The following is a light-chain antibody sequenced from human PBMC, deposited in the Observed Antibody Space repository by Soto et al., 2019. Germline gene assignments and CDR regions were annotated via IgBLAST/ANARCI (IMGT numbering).Light chain of an antibody. J-gene: IGLJ7*01. V-gene: IGLV2-8*01. CDR2: EVS. CDR3: SSYAGSNNLI. Sequence: QSALTQPPSASGSPGQSVTISCTGTGSDVGYYNYVSWYQQHPGKAPKLMIYEVSKRPSGVPDRFSGSKSGNTASLTVSGLQAEDEADYYCSSYAGSNNLIFGGGTQLTVL. CDR1: GSDVGYYNY.